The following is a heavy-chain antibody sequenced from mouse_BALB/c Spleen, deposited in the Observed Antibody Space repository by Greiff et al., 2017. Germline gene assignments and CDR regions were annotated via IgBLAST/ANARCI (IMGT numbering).Heavy chain of an antibody. V-gene: IGHV1S81*02. Sequence: VQLQQSGAELVKPGASVKLSCKASGYTFTSYYMYWVKQRPGQGLEWIGEINPSNGGTNFNEKFKSKATLTVDKSSSTAYMQLSSLTSEDSAVYYCTRCTVVAPMDYWGQGTSVTVSS. CDR1: GYTFTSYY. J-gene: IGHJ4*01. D-gene: IGHD1-1*01. CDR2: INPSNGGT. CDR3: TRCTVVAPMDY.